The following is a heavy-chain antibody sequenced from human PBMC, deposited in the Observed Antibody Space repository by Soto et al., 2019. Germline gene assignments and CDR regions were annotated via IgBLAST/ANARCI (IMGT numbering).Heavy chain of an antibody. V-gene: IGHV3-74*01. J-gene: IGHJ4*02. D-gene: IGHD7-27*01. Sequence: PGVSLRLSCSASGFTFSTFWMSWVRQVPGKGLLCVSHMNTDGNVINYADSVKGRFTISRDNAKNTLYLQMNSLSAEDTAVYYCARDNWGSLEYWGPGTLVTVYS. CDR2: MNTDGNVI. CDR1: GFTFSTFW. CDR3: ARDNWGSLEY.